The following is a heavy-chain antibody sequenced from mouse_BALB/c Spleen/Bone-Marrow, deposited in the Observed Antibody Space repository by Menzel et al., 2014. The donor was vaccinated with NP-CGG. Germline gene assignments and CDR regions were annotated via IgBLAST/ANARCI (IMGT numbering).Heavy chain of an antibody. CDR2: IDPANGNT. V-gene: IGHV14-3*02. J-gene: IGHJ3*01. Sequence: EVQLQQSGAELVKPGASVKLSCTASGFNIKDTYMHWVKHRPEQGLEWIGRIDPANGNTKYDPKFQGKATITADTSSNTAYLQLSSLTSEDTAVYYCARNGNYGAWFAYWGQGTLVTVSA. CDR1: GFNIKDTY. CDR3: ARNGNYGAWFAY. D-gene: IGHD2-1*01.